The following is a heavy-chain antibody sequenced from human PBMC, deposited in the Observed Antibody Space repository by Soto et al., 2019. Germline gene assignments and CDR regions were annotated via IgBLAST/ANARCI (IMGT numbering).Heavy chain of an antibody. CDR3: AREDDGGDRDYYGLDV. J-gene: IGHJ6*02. D-gene: IGHD2-21*02. CDR2: IHYSGSI. CDR1: GGSISTDHYH. V-gene: IGHV4-30-4*01. Sequence: QVQLQESGPGLVRPSQTLSLTCTVSGGSISTDHYHWTWIRQTPGKGLEWIGYIHYSGSIHFNPSIQSRVSMSVDTSKNLCSLKLSSVTAADTAVYFCAREDDGGDRDYYGLDVWGQGTTVTVSS.